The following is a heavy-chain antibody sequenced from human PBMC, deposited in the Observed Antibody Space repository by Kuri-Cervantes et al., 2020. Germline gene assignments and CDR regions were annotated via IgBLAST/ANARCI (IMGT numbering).Heavy chain of an antibody. J-gene: IGHJ2*01. CDR3: TKALGWYFDL. V-gene: IGHV3-21*01. CDR1: GFTFSDHS. Sequence: GGSLRLSCGASGFTFSDHSMNWVRQAPGKGLEWVAAISSSSSNIHYGDSVKGRFTISRDNAKNSLFLQMNSLRAEDTAVYYCTKALGWYFDLWGRGTVVTVSS. CDR2: ISSSSSNI.